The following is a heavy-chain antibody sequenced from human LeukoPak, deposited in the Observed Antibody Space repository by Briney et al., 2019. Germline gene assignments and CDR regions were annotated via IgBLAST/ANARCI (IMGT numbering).Heavy chain of an antibody. Sequence: ASVKVSCKASGYTFTSYYMHWVRQAPGQGLEWMGIINPSGGSTSYAQKFQGRVTMTRDMSTSTVYMELSSLRSDDTAVYYCAREPTYYYDSSGYGPDAFDIWGQGTMVTVSS. D-gene: IGHD3-22*01. CDR1: GYTFTSYY. J-gene: IGHJ3*02. V-gene: IGHV1-46*01. CDR2: INPSGGST. CDR3: AREPTYYYDSSGYGPDAFDI.